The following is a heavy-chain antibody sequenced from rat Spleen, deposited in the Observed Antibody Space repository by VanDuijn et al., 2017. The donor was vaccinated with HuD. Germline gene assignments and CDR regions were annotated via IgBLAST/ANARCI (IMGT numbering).Heavy chain of an antibody. CDR2: ISNDGSKT. Sequence: EVQLVESDGGLVQPGRSLKLSCAASGFTFSDFYMAWVRQAPTKGLEWVATISNDGSKTYYRDPVKGRFTISRDNARSTLNLHMDSLRSEDTATYYCVRLLGAPDWYFDFWGPGAMVTVSS. CDR1: GFTFSDFY. D-gene: IGHD5-1*01. CDR3: VRLLGAPDWYFDF. J-gene: IGHJ1*01. V-gene: IGHV5-29*01.